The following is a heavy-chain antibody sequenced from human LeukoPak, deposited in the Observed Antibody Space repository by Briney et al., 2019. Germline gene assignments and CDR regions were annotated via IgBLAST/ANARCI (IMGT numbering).Heavy chain of an antibody. CDR3: ARHRYCTCTSCTFFFDS. CDR1: GASTIAYY. CDR2: IYYNGNM. J-gene: IGHJ4*02. D-gene: IGHD2-2*01. Sequence: SEPLSLTCSVSGASTIAYYWSWIGQPPGKGLDWIGYIYYNGNMSYNPSLKSRVTISIDTSKNQFSLKLPSVTAADTAVYYCARHRYCTCTSCTFFFDSWGQGRLVTVSS. V-gene: IGHV4-59*08.